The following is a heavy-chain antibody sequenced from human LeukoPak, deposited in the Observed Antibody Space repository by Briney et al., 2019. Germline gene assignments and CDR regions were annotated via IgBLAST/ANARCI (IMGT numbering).Heavy chain of an antibody. Sequence: GGSLRLSCAASGFTISNYAMPWVRQAPGKGLEWVSTISGSGDSTYYSDSVKGRFTISRDNSENTLYLQLHSLRAEDTAVYYCAKGGWGTVLDYWGQGTLVTVSP. D-gene: IGHD3-16*01. CDR2: ISGSGDST. CDR1: GFTISNYA. J-gene: IGHJ4*02. CDR3: AKGGWGTVLDY. V-gene: IGHV3-23*01.